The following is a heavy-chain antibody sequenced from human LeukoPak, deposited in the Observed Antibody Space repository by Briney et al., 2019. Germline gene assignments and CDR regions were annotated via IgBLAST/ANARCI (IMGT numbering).Heavy chain of an antibody. CDR2: ISGRSNYI. CDR1: GFTFSSYS. CDR3: VKGGYGDYDLGY. V-gene: IGHV3-21*01. J-gene: IGHJ4*02. Sequence: GGSLRLSCAASGFTFSSYSMNWVRQAPGKGLEWVSFISGRSNYIYYADSVRGRFTISRDNAKNSLYLQMNSLRAEDTAVYYCVKGGYGDYDLGYWGQGTLVTVSS. D-gene: IGHD4-17*01.